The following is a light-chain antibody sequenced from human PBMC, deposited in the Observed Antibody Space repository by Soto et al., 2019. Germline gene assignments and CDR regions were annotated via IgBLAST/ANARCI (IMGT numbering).Light chain of an antibody. CDR3: QSYDGSLATSI. V-gene: IGLV1-40*01. CDR2: GNN. Sequence: QSVLMQPPSVSGTPGQRVSISCTGTSSNLGAGYDVHWYQQLPGAAPRLLIFGNNVRPSGVPDRFSGSKSGTSASLAITGLQAEDEAIYHCQSYDGSLATSIFGAGTKLTVL. CDR1: SSNLGAGYD. J-gene: IGLJ2*01.